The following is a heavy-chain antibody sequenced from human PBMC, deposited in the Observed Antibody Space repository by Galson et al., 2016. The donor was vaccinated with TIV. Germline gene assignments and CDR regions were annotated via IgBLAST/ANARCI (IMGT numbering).Heavy chain of an antibody. V-gene: IGHV3-66*01. D-gene: IGHD3-22*01. CDR1: GFSVSYKH. J-gene: IGHJ2*01. CDR3: ARDFTDSSGYYHTHWYFDL. CDR2: IYSNDDT. Sequence: SLRLSCAASGFSVSYKHMIWVRQTPGKGLEWVSLIYSNDDTYYADSVKGRFTISRDNSKNSLYLQMSSLRVEDMGVYYCARDFTDSSGYYHTHWYFDLWGRGTLVTVSS.